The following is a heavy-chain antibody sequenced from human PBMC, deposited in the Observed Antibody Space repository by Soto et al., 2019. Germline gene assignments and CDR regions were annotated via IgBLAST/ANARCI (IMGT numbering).Heavy chain of an antibody. D-gene: IGHD2-8*02. CDR2: ITSDGKSK. V-gene: IGHV3-74*01. J-gene: IGHJ5*02. CDR3: ARESVYWPLNWFDP. CDR1: GFNFTNHW. Sequence: VHLVESGGGLVQPGGSLRLSCEASGFNFTNHWMHWVRQAPGKGLVWVSRITSDGKSKAYAESVKGRFAISRDNAKNTVYLQMNCLTAEDTAVYYCARESVYWPLNWFDPWGQGTLVTVSS.